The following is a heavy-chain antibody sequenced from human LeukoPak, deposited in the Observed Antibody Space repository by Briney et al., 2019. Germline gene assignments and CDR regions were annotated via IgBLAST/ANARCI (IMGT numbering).Heavy chain of an antibody. CDR2: IIPILGIA. Sequence: SVKVSCKASGGTFSNYAIIWVRQAPGQGLEWMGRIIPILGIANYAQKFQGRVTITADKSTSTAYMELSSLRSEDTAVYYCARDATYCRGSTCSYYGLDVWGQGTTVTVSS. CDR1: GGTFSNYA. D-gene: IGHD2-15*01. V-gene: IGHV1-69*04. CDR3: ARDATYCRGSTCSYYGLDV. J-gene: IGHJ6*02.